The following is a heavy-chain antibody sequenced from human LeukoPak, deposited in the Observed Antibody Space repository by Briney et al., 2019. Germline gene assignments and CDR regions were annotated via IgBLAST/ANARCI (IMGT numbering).Heavy chain of an antibody. CDR2: INHSGST. Sequence: SETLSLTCAVYGGSYSGYYWSWIRQPPGMGLEWIGEINHSGSTNYNPSLKSRVTISVDTSKNQFSLKLSSVTAADTAVYYCARGMGDGYKYPDYWGQGTLVNVSS. D-gene: IGHD5-24*01. CDR1: GGSYSGYY. CDR3: ARGMGDGYKYPDY. J-gene: IGHJ4*02. V-gene: IGHV4-34*01.